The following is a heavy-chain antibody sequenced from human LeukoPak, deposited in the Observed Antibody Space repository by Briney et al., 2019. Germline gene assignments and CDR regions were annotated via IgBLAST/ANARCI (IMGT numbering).Heavy chain of an antibody. Sequence: GGSLRLSCAASGFTLSSYGMHWVRQAPGKGLEWVALISFDGSNKYYADSVKGRFTISRDNSKNTLYLQMNSLRAEDTAVYYCARVYDSSGFYYTHAFDIWGQGTKVTVSS. CDR1: GFTLSSYG. D-gene: IGHD3-22*01. CDR2: ISFDGSNK. V-gene: IGHV3-33*01. CDR3: ARVYDSSGFYYTHAFDI. J-gene: IGHJ3*02.